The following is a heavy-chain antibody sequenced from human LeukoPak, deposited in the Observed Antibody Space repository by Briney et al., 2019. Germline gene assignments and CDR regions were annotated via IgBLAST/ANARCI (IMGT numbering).Heavy chain of an antibody. Sequence: SETLSLTCTVSCGSISTYYWSWIRQPPGKGLEWIAHIHYSGAIKYNPSLKSRVSMSVDTSKNQFSLRLSSVTAADTAVYYCARYGSGAYALDVWGQGTMVTVSS. CDR2: IHYSGAI. D-gene: IGHD3-10*01. CDR1: CGSISTYY. J-gene: IGHJ3*01. V-gene: IGHV4-59*08. CDR3: ARYGSGAYALDV.